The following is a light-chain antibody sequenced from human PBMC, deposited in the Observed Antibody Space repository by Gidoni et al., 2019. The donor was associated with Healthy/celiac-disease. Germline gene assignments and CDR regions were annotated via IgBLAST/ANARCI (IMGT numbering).Light chain of an antibody. Sequence: IVMTHSPATLSVSPGERATLSCRASQSVSSTLAWYQQKPGQAPRLLIYGASTRATGIPARFSGSGSGTEFTLTISSLQSEDFAVYYCQQYNNWPLFGPGTKVDIK. J-gene: IGKJ3*01. V-gene: IGKV3-15*01. CDR3: QQYNNWPL. CDR2: GAS. CDR1: QSVSST.